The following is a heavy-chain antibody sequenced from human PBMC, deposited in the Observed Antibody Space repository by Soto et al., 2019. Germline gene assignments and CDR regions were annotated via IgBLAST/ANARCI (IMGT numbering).Heavy chain of an antibody. CDR2: ISHSGST. CDR1: GGSFSGYY. J-gene: IGHJ4*02. V-gene: IGHV4-34*01. D-gene: IGHD3-10*01. Sequence: QVQLQQWGAGLLKPSETLSLTCAVYGGSFSGYYWSWIRQPPGKGLAWIGEISHSGSTNYNPSLKSRVTISVDTSKNPFSLKLSSVTAADTAVYYCARGRVTMVRGVIKGTSRKGYFDYWGQGTLVTVSS. CDR3: ARGRVTMVRGVIKGTSRKGYFDY.